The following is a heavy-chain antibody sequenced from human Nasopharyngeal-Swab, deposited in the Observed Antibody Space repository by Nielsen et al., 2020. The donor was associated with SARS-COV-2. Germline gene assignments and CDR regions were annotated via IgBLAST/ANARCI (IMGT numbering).Heavy chain of an antibody. CDR3: ARASSDRWYWEFEF. CDR1: GASVTSNY. CDR2: IHDSGQA. V-gene: IGHV4-59*02. D-gene: IGHD4-23*01. Sequence: SETLSLTCSVSGASVTSNYWGWFRQSPKMGLQWIGHIHDSGQALYNPYLKGRVTISRDTAKNQVSLRLLFATAADTALYYCARASSDRWYWEFEFWGRGIRVIVSS. J-gene: IGHJ4*01.